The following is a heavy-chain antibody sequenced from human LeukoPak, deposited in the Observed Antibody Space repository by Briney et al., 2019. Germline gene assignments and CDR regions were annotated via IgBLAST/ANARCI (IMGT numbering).Heavy chain of an antibody. CDR1: GGSISSSSYY. D-gene: IGHD4-23*01. CDR2: IYYSGST. Sequence: PSGTLSLTCTVSGGSISSSSYYWGWIRQPPGKGLEWIGSIYYSGSTYYNPSLKSRVTISVDTSKNQFSLKLSFVTAADTAVYYCARDAVTYGGPFDYWGQGTLVTVSS. CDR3: ARDAVTYGGPFDY. J-gene: IGHJ4*02. V-gene: IGHV4-39*07.